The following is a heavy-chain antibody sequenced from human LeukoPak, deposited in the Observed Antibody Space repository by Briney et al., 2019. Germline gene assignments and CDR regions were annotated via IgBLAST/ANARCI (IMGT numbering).Heavy chain of an antibody. CDR1: GFTVSSSY. J-gene: IGHJ4*02. Sequence: GGSLRLSCAASGFTVSSSYMSWVRQAPGKGLEWVSIIYTGSTTYYADSVKGRFTISRDNSKNTLSLQMNSLRAEDTAIYYCAKIRRSGTGDYWGQGTLVTVSS. CDR3: AKIRRSGTGDY. V-gene: IGHV3-66*01. CDR2: IYTGSTT. D-gene: IGHD3-10*01.